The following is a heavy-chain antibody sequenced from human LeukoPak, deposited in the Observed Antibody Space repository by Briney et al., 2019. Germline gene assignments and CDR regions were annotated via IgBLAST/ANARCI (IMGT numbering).Heavy chain of an antibody. J-gene: IGHJ6*03. V-gene: IGHV3-23*01. CDR2: ISGSGGTT. Sequence: GGSLRLSCAVSGFTFSSYGMSWVRQAPGKGLEWVSAISGSGGTTYYADSVKGRSTISRDNSKNTLYLQMNSLRAEDTAVYYCAKDRPARYYGSGSYFGYYYYMDVWGKGTTVTISS. CDR1: GFTFSSYG. D-gene: IGHD3-10*01. CDR3: AKDRPARYYGSGSYFGYYYYMDV.